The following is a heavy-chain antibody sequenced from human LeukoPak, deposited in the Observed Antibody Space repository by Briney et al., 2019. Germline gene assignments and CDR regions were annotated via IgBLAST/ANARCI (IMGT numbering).Heavy chain of an antibody. Sequence: SVKVSCKASGGTFSSYAISWVRQAPGQGLEWMGGIIPIFGAANYAQKFQGRVTITTDESTSTAYMELSSLRSEDTAVYYCARGPYYDSSGYYDYWGQGTLVTVSS. J-gene: IGHJ4*02. CDR1: GGTFSSYA. CDR3: ARGPYYDSSGYYDY. CDR2: IIPIFGAA. D-gene: IGHD3-22*01. V-gene: IGHV1-69*05.